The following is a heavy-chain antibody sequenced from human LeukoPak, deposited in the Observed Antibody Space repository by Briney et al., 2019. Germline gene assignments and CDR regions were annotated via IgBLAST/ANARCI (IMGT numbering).Heavy chain of an antibody. Sequence: SETLSLTCTVSGDSISSSDYYWGWIRQPPGKGLEWLGSIYYSGSTYYNPSLKSRVTISVDTSKNQFSLRLSSVTAVDTAVYYCARGSVGTLRYFDGLDYWGQGTLVTVSS. CDR1: GDSISSSDYY. CDR3: ARGSVGTLRYFDGLDY. J-gene: IGHJ4*02. V-gene: IGHV4-39*07. CDR2: IYYSGST. D-gene: IGHD3-9*01.